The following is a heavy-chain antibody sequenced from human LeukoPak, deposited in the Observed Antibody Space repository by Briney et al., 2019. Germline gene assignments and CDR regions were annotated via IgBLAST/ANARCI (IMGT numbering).Heavy chain of an antibody. J-gene: IGHJ4*02. CDR2: ISSSSSTI. V-gene: IGHV3-48*02. Sequence: GGSLRLSCAASGFTFSSYSMNWVRQAPGKGLEWVSYISSSSSTIYYADSVKGRFTISRDNAKNSLYLQMNSLRDEDTAVYYCATQYPLTTVTRYYFDYWGQGTLVTVSS. D-gene: IGHD4-17*01. CDR3: ATQYPLTTVTRYYFDY. CDR1: GFTFSSYS.